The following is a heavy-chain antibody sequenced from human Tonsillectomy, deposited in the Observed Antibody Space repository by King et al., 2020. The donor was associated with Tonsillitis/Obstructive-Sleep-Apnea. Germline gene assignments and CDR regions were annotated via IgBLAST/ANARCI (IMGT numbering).Heavy chain of an antibody. V-gene: IGHV3-53*01. CDR2: ISSGGFT. J-gene: IGHJ4*02. Sequence: VQLVESGGGLSQPGGSLRLSCAASGFTVSDNYISWVRQAPGKGLEWVSLISSGGFTHYADSVKGRFSISRDNSKNTLYLQMNSLRAEDTALYYCARVFGSAPAAYYFAYWGQGALVTVSS. D-gene: IGHD2-2*01. CDR3: ARVFGSAPAAYYFAY. CDR1: GFTVSDNY.